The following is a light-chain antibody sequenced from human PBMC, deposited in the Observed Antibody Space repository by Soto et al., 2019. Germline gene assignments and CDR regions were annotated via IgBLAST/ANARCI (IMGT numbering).Light chain of an antibody. V-gene: IGLV8-61*01. CDR3: VLYMGSGLSV. CDR1: SGSVSSSNY. CDR2: NTN. J-gene: IGLJ2*01. Sequence: QTVVTQEPSFSVSPGGTVTLTCGLSSGSVSSSNYPSWYQQTPGQAPRTLLYNTNTRSSGVPDRFSGSILGNKAALTITGAQADEESDYSCVLYMGSGLSVFGGGTKVNVL.